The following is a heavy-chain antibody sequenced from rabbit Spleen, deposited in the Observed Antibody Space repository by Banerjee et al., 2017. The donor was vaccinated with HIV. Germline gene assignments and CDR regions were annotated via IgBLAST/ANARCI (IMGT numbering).Heavy chain of an antibody. CDR3: ARDTSSSFSSYGMDL. CDR1: GFSFSSNW. J-gene: IGHJ6*01. CDR2: IDTNDGDT. D-gene: IGHD1-1*01. Sequence: QSLEESGGGPVKPGGTLTLTCTVSGFSFSSNWICWVRQAPGKGLEWIACIDTNDGDTDYANWSKGRFTISKTSSTTVTLQMTSLTAADTATYFCARDTSSSFSSYGMDLWGPGTLVTVS. V-gene: IGHV1S40*01.